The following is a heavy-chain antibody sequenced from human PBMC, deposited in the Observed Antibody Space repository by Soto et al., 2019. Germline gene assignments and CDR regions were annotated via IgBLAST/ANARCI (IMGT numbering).Heavy chain of an antibody. D-gene: IGHD2-2*01. V-gene: IGHV3-23*01. J-gene: IGHJ5*02. CDR1: GFAFSSYA. CDR3: AKHCGSSSCYRFDP. Sequence: PGGSLRLSCAASGFAFSSYATSWIRQAPGKGLEWVSSITGGGGNTYYADSVKGRFTISRDNSKNTLYLQMSSLRAEDMAVYYCAKHCGSSSCYRFDPWGQGTLVTVSS. CDR2: ITGGGGNT.